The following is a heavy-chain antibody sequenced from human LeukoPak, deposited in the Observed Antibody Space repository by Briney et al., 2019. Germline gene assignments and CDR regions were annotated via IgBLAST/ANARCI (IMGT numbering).Heavy chain of an antibody. CDR1: GFTFTIHA. Sequence: PGGSLRLSCAASGFTFTIHAMTWARQAPGRGLEWVSVISPNGDTTFYADSVKGRFTISRDNSKNMVFLQMDSLGAEDMAVYYCARNWGLDYWGQGTLVTVSS. V-gene: IGHV3-23*01. CDR3: ARNWGLDY. J-gene: IGHJ4*02. CDR2: ISPNGDTT. D-gene: IGHD7-27*01.